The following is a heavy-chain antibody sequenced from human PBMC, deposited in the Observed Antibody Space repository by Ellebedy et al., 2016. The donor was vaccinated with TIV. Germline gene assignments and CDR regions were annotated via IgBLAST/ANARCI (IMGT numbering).Heavy chain of an antibody. CDR1: GYSIRSGYS. J-gene: IGHJ6*02. CDR2: IYHSGST. V-gene: IGHV4-38-2*02. D-gene: IGHD3/OR15-3a*01. CDR3: ARTDLRYGMDV. Sequence: SETLSLTXTVSGYSIRSGYSWGWIRQPPGKGLDWIGNIYHSGSTYYNPSLRSRVTLSLDKSKNQVSLKLTSVTAADTAVYYCARTDLRYGMDVWGQGTTVSVSS.